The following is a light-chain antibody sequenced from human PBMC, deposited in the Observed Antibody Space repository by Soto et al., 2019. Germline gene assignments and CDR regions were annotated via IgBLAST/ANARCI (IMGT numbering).Light chain of an antibody. J-gene: IGKJ3*01. CDR2: GAS. CDR1: QSVSSSY. V-gene: IGKV3-20*01. CDR3: QQYGSSPPT. Sequence: EIVLTQSPGTLSLSPGERATLSCRASQSVSSSYLAWYQQKPGQAPRLLIYGASSRATGIPDRFSGSGSGTYFTLTISSLEPEDFAVYYCQQYGSSPPTFGPGTKVDIK.